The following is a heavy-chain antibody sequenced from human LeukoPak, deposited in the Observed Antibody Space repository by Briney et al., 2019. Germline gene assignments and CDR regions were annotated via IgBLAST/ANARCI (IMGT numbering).Heavy chain of an antibody. J-gene: IGHJ4*02. Sequence: GGSLRLSCAASGFTVSSNYMSWVCQALGRGLEWVSVIYSGGSTYYADSVKGRFTISRDNSKNTLYLQMNSLRAEDTAVYYCARDNYCSSTDCYNFDYRGQGTLVTVSS. CDR1: GFTVSSNY. V-gene: IGHV3-53*01. CDR2: IYSGGST. CDR3: ARDNYCSSTDCYNFDY. D-gene: IGHD2-2*02.